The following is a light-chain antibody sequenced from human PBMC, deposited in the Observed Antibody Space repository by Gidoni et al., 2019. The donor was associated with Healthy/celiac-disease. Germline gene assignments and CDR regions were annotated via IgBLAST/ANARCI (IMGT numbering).Light chain of an antibody. J-gene: IGKJ1*01. CDR3: MQALQTPWT. Sequence: DIVMTQSSLSLPVTPGEPASISCRSSQSLLHSNGYNYLDWYLQKPGQSPQLLIYLGSNRASGVPDRFRGSGSGTDFTLKISRVEAEDVGVYYCMQALQTPWTFGQGTKVEIK. CDR2: LGS. V-gene: IGKV2-28*01. CDR1: QSLLHSNGYNY.